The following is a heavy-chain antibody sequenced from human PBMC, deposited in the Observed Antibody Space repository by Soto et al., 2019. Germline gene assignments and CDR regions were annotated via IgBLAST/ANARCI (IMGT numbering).Heavy chain of an antibody. D-gene: IGHD6-13*01. V-gene: IGHV1-18*01. CDR1: GYTFTSYG. CDR3: ASNWAAAGPFDY. CDR2: ISAYNGNT. J-gene: IGHJ4*02. Sequence: QVQLVQSGAAVKKPGASVKVSCKASGYTFTSYGITSVRQAPGQGLEWMGGISAYNGNTKDAQKLQGRVTMTTDTSTRTAYMELRSLRSDDTGVYYCASNWAAAGPFDYWGQGTLVTVSS.